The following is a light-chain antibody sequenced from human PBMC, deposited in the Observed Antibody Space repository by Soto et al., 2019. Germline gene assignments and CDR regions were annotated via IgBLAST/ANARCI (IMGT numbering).Light chain of an antibody. CDR1: SSDVGGYNY. CDR3: SSYTSSSPPV. Sequence: QSALTQPACVSGSPGQSITISCTGTSSDVGGYNYVSWYQQHPGKAPKLMIYEVSNRPSGVSNRFSGSKSGNTASLTISGLQAEDEADYYCSSYTSSSPPVFGTGNKVTVL. V-gene: IGLV2-14*01. CDR2: EVS. J-gene: IGLJ1*01.